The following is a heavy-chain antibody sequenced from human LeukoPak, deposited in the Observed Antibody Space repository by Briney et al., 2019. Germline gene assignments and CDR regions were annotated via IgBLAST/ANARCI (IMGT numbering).Heavy chain of an antibody. D-gene: IGHD5-18*01. CDR1: GGSISSYY. V-gene: IGHV4-59*01. CDR3: ARVEYSYGYLGY. J-gene: IGHJ4*02. Sequence: SETLSLTCTVSGGSISSYYWSWIRQPPGKGLEWIGYIYYSGSTNYNPSLKSRVTISVDTSKNQFSLKLSSVTAADTAVYYCARVEYSYGYLGYWGQGTLVTVSS. CDR2: IYYSGST.